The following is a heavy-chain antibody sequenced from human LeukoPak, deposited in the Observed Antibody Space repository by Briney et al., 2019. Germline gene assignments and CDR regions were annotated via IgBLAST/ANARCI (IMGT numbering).Heavy chain of an antibody. CDR1: ALTFTDFY. D-gene: IGHD6-19*01. Sequence: SMRLSCPAYALTFTDFYMTWLRQAPGNVREWISYISSGSSYTNYADSVKGRFTISRDNANNSLYLQMNSLRAEDTAVYYCARWRSSSGWAFDYWGQGTLVTVSS. CDR2: ISSGSSYT. J-gene: IGHJ4*02. V-gene: IGHV3-11*03. CDR3: ARWRSSSGWAFDY.